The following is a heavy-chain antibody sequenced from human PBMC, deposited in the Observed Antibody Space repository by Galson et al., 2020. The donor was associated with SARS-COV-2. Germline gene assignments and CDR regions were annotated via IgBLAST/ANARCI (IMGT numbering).Heavy chain of an antibody. D-gene: IGHD3-22*01. CDR3: ARETDDDSSSWYDH. CDR2: ISYDGTTI. CDR1: GFTFSSSA. J-gene: IGHJ5*02. Sequence: QLGESLKISCAASGFTFSSSAMHWVRQAPGKGLEWVAIISYDGTTIYKSDSVKGRFTISRDISKNILYLQMNRLRPDDTGVYYCARETDDDSSSWYDHWGQGTLVTVSP. V-gene: IGHV3-30*04.